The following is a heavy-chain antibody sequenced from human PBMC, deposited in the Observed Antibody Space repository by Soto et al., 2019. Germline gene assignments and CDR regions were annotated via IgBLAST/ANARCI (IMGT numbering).Heavy chain of an antibody. CDR3: ARQKGY. J-gene: IGHJ4*02. V-gene: IGHV5-51*01. Sequence: GASLTLSCEPSGYTFTDAWIGWVRQMPGKGLEWMGIVYPGDSQTRYNPAFQGQITISADRSITTAYLQWTSLKASDSAMYYCARQKGYWGQGTLVTVSS. CDR2: VYPGDSQT. CDR1: GYTFTDAW.